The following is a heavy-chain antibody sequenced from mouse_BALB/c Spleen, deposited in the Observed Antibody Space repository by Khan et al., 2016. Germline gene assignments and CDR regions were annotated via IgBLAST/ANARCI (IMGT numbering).Heavy chain of an antibody. D-gene: IGHD2-2*01. CDR3: ARVEGYDDGWFAY. J-gene: IGHJ3*01. V-gene: IGHV1-69*02. CDR1: GYTFTSYW. CDR2: IDPSDSYT. Sequence: QVQLQQPGAELVKPGASVKLSCKASGYTFTSYWMHWVKQRPGQGLEWIGEIDPSDSYTNYNQKFKGKATLTVDKSSSTAYMQLSSLTSEDSAVYYCARVEGYDDGWFAYWGQGTLVTVSA.